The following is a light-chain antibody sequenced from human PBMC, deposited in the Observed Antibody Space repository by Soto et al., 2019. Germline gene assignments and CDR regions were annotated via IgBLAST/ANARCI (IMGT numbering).Light chain of an antibody. CDR1: NIGNKN. CDR2: RDS. J-gene: IGLJ2*01. CDR3: QVWDNSADVV. Sequence: SYELTQPLSVSVAPGQTATISCGGNNIGNKNVQWYQQKPGQAPVLVIYRDSNRPSGIPERFSGSNSGSTATLTISRAQAGDEADYYCQVWDNSADVVFGGGTKLTVL. V-gene: IGLV3-9*01.